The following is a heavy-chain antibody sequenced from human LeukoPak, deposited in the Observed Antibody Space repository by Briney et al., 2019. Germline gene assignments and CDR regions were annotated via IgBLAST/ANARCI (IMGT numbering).Heavy chain of an antibody. CDR3: ARDLEAANTYYFDY. Sequence: GGSLRLSCAASGFTVSSSYMSWVRQAPGKGLEWVSIISSAGTAYYADSVKGRFTISRDNSKNTVYLQVNSLRDEDTAVYYCARDLEAANTYYFDYWGQGTMVTVSS. V-gene: IGHV3-66*01. D-gene: IGHD6-13*01. CDR1: GFTVSSSY. CDR2: ISSAGTA. J-gene: IGHJ4*02.